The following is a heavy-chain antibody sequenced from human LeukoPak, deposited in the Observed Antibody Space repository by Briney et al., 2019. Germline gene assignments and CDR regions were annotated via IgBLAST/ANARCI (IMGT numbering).Heavy chain of an antibody. V-gene: IGHV1-69*06. CDR1: GGTFGSYP. CDR2: ITPIFGTP. CDR3: ARDSYSSSWSGTY. D-gene: IGHD6-13*01. J-gene: IGHJ4*02. Sequence: GASVKVSCKASGGTFGSYPISWVRQAPGQGLEWMGGITPIFGTPNYAQKFQGRVTITADKSTSTAYMELSSLRSEDTAVYYCARDSYSSSWSGTYWGQGTLVTVSS.